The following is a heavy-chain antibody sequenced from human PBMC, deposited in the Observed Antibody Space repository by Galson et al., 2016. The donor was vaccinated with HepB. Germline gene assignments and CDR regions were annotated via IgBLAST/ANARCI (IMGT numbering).Heavy chain of an antibody. V-gene: IGHV4-31*03. D-gene: IGHD4-23*01. Sequence: TLSLTCSVSGASISGTSHFWTWLRQRPGRGLEWIGYIFHNGVTNYNPSLRTRVTMSVGPSGNQFSLRLNSVTAADTAVYYCAVDYGGNSAFDSWGQGTLATVSS. CDR1: GASISGTSHF. CDR3: AVDYGGNSAFDS. CDR2: IFHNGVT. J-gene: IGHJ4*02.